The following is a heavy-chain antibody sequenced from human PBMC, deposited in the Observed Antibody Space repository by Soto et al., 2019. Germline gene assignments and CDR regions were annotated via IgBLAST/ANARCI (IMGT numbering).Heavy chain of an antibody. J-gene: IGHJ5*02. CDR3: ARDPHEFWTSYWFDP. Sequence: ASVKVSCKTSGYTFNTYGINWVRQAPGQGLELMGWISAYDGKTTYAEKFQGRVTLTTDTSTSTAYMELRSLRSDDTAIYYCARDPHEFWTSYWFDPWGQGTPVTVSS. V-gene: IGHV1-18*01. CDR1: GYTFNTYG. CDR2: ISAYDGKT. D-gene: IGHD3-3*01.